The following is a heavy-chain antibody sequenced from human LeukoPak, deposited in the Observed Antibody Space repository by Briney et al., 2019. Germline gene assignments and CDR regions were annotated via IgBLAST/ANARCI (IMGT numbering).Heavy chain of an antibody. CDR1: GYTFTGYY. CDR2: VDPEDGET. CDR3: ARATDKGQQLGRGWFDP. J-gene: IGHJ5*02. Sequence: ASVKVSCKASGYTFTGYYMHWVQQAPGKGLEWMGLVDPEDGETIYAEKFQGRLTITADTSTDTAYMELSSLRSEDTTIYYCARATDKGQQLGRGWFDPWGQGTLVTVSS. D-gene: IGHD6-13*01. V-gene: IGHV1-69-2*01.